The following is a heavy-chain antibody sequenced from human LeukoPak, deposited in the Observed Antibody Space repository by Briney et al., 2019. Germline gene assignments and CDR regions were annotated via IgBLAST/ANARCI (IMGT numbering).Heavy chain of an antibody. CDR3: ARQTKLQSSWYYYYYMDV. CDR1: GYTFTNYW. Sequence: GESLKISCKGSGYTFTNYWIGWVRQMPGKGLEWMRIIYPGDSDTRYSPSFQGQVTISADKSISTAYLQWSSLKASDTAMYYCARQTKLQSSWYYYYYMDVWGKGATVTVSS. D-gene: IGHD6-13*01. J-gene: IGHJ6*03. V-gene: IGHV5-51*01. CDR2: IYPGDSDT.